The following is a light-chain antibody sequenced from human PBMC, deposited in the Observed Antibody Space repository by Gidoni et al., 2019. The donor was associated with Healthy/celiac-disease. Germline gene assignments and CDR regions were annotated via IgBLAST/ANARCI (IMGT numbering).Light chain of an antibody. CDR3: SSYTSSSTVV. V-gene: IGLV2-14*01. CDR1: SSDVGGYNY. Sequence: QSALTQPASVSGSPGPSTTISCTGTSSDVGGYNYVSWYQQHPGKAPKLMIYDVSNRPSGVSNRFSGSKSGNTASLTISGLQAEDEADYYCSSYTSSSTVVFGGGTNLTVL. J-gene: IGLJ2*01. CDR2: DVS.